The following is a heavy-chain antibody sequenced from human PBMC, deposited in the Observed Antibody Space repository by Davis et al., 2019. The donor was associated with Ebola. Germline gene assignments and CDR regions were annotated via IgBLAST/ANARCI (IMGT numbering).Heavy chain of an antibody. V-gene: IGHV6-1*01. D-gene: IGHD3-3*01. Sequence: HSQTLSLTCGISGDGVSVNSGGWNWIRQSPSRGLEWLGRTYYSSKWYNGYAESVKSRITINPDTSTNQLSLQLNSVTPENTAVYYCARGWLRGYLDYWGQGTLVTVSS. CDR3: ARGWLRGYLDY. CDR1: GDGVSVNSGG. CDR2: TYYSSKWYN. J-gene: IGHJ4*02.